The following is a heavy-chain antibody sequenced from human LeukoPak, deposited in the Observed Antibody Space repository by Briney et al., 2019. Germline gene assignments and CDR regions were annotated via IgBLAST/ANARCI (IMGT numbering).Heavy chain of an antibody. Sequence: SETLSLTCTVSGGSISSYYWSWIRQSPVKGLEWLGYIFPSGSAFYNPSLESRVTISLDTSENQFSLRLSSVTAADTAVYYCARRNHYFYYMDVWGKGTTVTVSS. CDR1: GGSISSYY. CDR3: ARRNHYFYYMDV. V-gene: IGHV4-4*09. CDR2: IFPSGSA. D-gene: IGHD1-14*01. J-gene: IGHJ6*03.